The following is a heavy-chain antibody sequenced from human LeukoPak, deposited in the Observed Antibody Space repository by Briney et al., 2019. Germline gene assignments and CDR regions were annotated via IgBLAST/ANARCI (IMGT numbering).Heavy chain of an antibody. D-gene: IGHD2-21*02. V-gene: IGHV4-34*01. CDR2: INHSGST. J-gene: IGHJ4*02. CDR1: GGSFSGYY. CDR3: ARGPYCGGDCYSHLDY. Sequence: LETLSLTCAVYGGSFSGYYWSWIRQPPGKGLEWIGEINHSGSTNYNPSLKSRVTISVDTSKNQFSLKLSSVTAADTAVYYCARGPYCGGDCYSHLDYWGQGTLVTVSS.